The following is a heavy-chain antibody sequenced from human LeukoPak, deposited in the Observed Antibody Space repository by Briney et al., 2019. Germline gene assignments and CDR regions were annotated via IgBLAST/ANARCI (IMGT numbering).Heavy chain of an antibody. V-gene: IGHV3-30*18. Sequence: PGKSQSLSCSASGFTFSNYDMHWVRQAPGKGLEWVAVISYDGSIKKYADSVRGRFTISRDNSKKTLYLQMNSLRAEDTAVYYCAKSSSGFDYSGDAFDIWGQGTMVTVSS. J-gene: IGHJ3*02. CDR2: ISYDGSIK. CDR1: GFTFSNYD. CDR3: AKSSSGFDYSGDAFDI. D-gene: IGHD5-12*01.